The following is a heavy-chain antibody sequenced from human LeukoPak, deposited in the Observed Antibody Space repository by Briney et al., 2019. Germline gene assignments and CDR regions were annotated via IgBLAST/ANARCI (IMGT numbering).Heavy chain of an antibody. CDR2: INYSGST. CDR3: AVASLTIFASYYYGSGSYNY. V-gene: IGHV4-34*01. J-gene: IGHJ4*02. Sequence: SETLSLTCAVYGGSFSGYYWSWIRQPPGKGLEWIGEINYSGSTNYNPSLKSRVTISVDTSKNQFSLKLSSVTAADTAVYYCAVASLTIFASYYYGSGSYNYWGQGTLVTVSS. D-gene: IGHD3-10*01. CDR1: GGSFSGYY.